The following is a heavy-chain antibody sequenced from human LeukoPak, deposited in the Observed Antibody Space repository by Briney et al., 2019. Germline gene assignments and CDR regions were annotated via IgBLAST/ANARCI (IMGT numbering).Heavy chain of an antibody. J-gene: IGHJ4*02. CDR1: DFSFSNYA. Sequence: GGSLRLTCAASDFSFSNYAMSWVRQAPGKGLEWVSAVSNRGGSTYYADSVKGRFTISRDNSKNTLYLQMNSLRAEDTAVYYCAKDRDPYDYGSGSYYNGVFDYWGRGTLVTVSS. CDR3: AKDRDPYDYGSGSYYNGVFDY. D-gene: IGHD3-10*01. V-gene: IGHV3-23*01. CDR2: VSNRGGST.